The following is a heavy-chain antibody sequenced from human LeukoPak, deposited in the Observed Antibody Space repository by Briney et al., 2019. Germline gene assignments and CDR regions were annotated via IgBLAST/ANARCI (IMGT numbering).Heavy chain of an antibody. J-gene: IGHJ6*03. D-gene: IGHD6-13*01. CDR2: IIPIFGTA. V-gene: IGHV1-69*13. CDR1: GGTFSSYA. Sequence: SVKVSCKASGGTFSSYAISWVRQAPGQGLEWMGGIIPIFGTANYAQKFQGRVTITADESTSTAYMELSSLRSEDTAVYYCASTNPQQLAAYYYYMDVWGKGTTVTVSS. CDR3: ASTNPQQLAAYYYYMDV.